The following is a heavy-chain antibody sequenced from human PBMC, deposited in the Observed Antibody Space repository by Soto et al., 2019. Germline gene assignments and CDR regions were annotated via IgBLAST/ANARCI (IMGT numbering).Heavy chain of an antibody. Sequence: TLSLTCTVSGASITSGDYHWTWIRQPPGKGLEWIGCVFRSGITNYNPSLMGRVSISVDTSKNQFSLNLTSVTAADTAVYYCARDPGLPRFSVFDPWGQGTLVTVSS. J-gene: IGHJ5*02. CDR2: VFRSGIT. CDR3: ARDPGLPRFSVFDP. D-gene: IGHD3-10*01. CDR1: GASITSGDYH. V-gene: IGHV4-30-4*01.